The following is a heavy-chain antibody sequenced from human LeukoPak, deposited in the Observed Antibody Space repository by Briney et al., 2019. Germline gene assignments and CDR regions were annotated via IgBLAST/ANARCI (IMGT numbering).Heavy chain of an antibody. CDR2: IYYSGST. CDR3: ASFYDSSGYTQDIDY. CDR1: GGSISSGDYY. Sequence: SETLSLTCTVSGGSISSGDYYWSWIRQPPGKGLEWIGYIYYSGSTYYNPSLKSRVTISVDTFKNQFSLKLSSVTAADTAVYYCASFYDSSGYTQDIDYWGQGTLVTVSS. D-gene: IGHD3-22*01. V-gene: IGHV4-30-4*01. J-gene: IGHJ4*02.